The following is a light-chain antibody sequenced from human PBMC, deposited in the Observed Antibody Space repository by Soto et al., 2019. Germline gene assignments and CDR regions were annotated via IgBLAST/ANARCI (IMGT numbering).Light chain of an antibody. Sequence: QSVRTQPRSVSGAPGQSVAISCTGTSNDVGGYNYVSWYQHHPGKAPKLIIYDVSQRPSGVPDRFSGSKSGNTASLTISGPQAEDEADYYCCSYAGSPPYVFGTGTKVTVL. J-gene: IGLJ1*01. CDR2: DVS. V-gene: IGLV2-11*01. CDR3: CSYAGSPPYV. CDR1: SNDVGGYNY.